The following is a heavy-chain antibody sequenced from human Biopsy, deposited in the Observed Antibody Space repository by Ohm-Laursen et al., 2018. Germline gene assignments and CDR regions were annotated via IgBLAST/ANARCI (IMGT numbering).Heavy chain of an antibody. D-gene: IGHD6-13*01. CDR2: IYYSGST. J-gene: IGHJ4*02. V-gene: IGHV4-59*07. CDR3: ARVGAGAPSIDCFDY. Sequence: SDTLSLTCTVSGGSIGSFFWSWIRQPPGKGLEWIGYIYYSGSTNYNPSLRNRVTISVDRSKNQFSLELSSVTAADTAVYYCARVGAGAPSIDCFDYWGQRALVTVSS. CDR1: GGSIGSFF.